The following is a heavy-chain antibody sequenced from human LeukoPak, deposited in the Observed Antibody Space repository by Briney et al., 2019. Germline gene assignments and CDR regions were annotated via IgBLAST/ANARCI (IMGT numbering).Heavy chain of an antibody. D-gene: IGHD6-6*01. CDR1: GYTFTSYG. J-gene: IGHJ4*02. V-gene: IGHV1-18*01. CDR2: ISAYNGNT. Sequence: ASVKVSCKASGYTFTSYGISWVRQAPGQGLEWMGWISAYNGNTNYAQKFQGRVTMTRNTSISTAYMELSSLRSEDTAVYYCARAASRKNPIDYWGQGTLVTVSS. CDR3: ARAASRKNPIDY.